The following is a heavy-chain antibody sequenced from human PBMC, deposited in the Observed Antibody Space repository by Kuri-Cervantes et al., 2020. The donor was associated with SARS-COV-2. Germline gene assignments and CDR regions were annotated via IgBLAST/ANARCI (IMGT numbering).Heavy chain of an antibody. Sequence: SETLSLTCTVSGGSISSHYWSWIRQPPGKGLEWIGYIYYSGSTNYNPSLKSRVTISVDTSKNQFSLKLSSVTAADTAVYYCARGRMRIVVVIPNREAARFDYWGQGTLVTVSS. D-gene: IGHD3-22*01. CDR3: ARGRMRIVVVIPNREAARFDY. CDR1: GGSISSHY. CDR2: IYYSGST. J-gene: IGHJ4*02. V-gene: IGHV4-59*11.